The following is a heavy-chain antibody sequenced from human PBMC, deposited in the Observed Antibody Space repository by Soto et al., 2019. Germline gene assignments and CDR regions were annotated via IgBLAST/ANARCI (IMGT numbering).Heavy chain of an antibody. CDR1: GFTFSSYA. V-gene: IGHV3-23*01. Sequence: TGGSLRLSCAASGFTFSSYAMSWVRQAPGKGLEWVSAISGSGGSTYYADSVKGRFTISRDNSKNTLYLQMNSLRAEDTAVYYCAKELRAATTRPRYYFDYWGQGTLVTVSS. J-gene: IGHJ4*02. D-gene: IGHD2-15*01. CDR2: ISGSGGST. CDR3: AKELRAATTRPRYYFDY.